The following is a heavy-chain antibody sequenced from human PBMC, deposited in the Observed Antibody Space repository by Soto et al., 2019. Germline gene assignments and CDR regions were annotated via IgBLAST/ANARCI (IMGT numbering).Heavy chain of an antibody. CDR1: GGSISSGGYY. D-gene: IGHD3-3*01. Sequence: LSLTCTVSGGSISSGGYYWSWIRQHPGKGLEWTGYIYYSGSTYYNPSLKSRVTISVDTSKNQFSLKLSSVTAADTAVYYCARVEGYYYGMDAWGQGTTVTVSS. J-gene: IGHJ6*02. CDR2: IYYSGST. CDR3: ARVEGYYYGMDA. V-gene: IGHV4-31*03.